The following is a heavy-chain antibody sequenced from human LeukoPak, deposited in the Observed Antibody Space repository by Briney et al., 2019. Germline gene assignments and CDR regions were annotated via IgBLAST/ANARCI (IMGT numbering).Heavy chain of an antibody. J-gene: IGHJ4*02. CDR3: ARVLHKRNYDSSVYYGY. V-gene: IGHV3-48*01. CDR1: GFTFSSYE. Sequence: GGSLRLSCAASGFTFSSYEMNWVRQAPGKGLEWVSYISSSSSTIYYADSVKGRFTISKDNAKNSLYLQMNSLRAEDTAVYYCARVLHKRNYDSSVYYGYWGQGTLVTVSS. CDR2: ISSSSSTI. D-gene: IGHD3-22*01.